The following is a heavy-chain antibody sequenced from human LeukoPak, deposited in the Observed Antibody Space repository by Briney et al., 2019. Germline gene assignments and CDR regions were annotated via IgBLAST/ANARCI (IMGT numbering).Heavy chain of an antibody. CDR3: AREGSFRCPVGLWWGYFDY. D-gene: IGHD4/OR15-4a*01. Sequence: SQTLSLTCTVSGDSISSSNYYWSWIRQPAGKGLEWVGRIYTSGFTNYNPSLRSRVSMSVDTSNNHFSLRLSSVTAADTAVYYCAREGSFRCPVGLWWGYFDYWGQGTLATVSS. CDR2: IYTSGFT. V-gene: IGHV4-61*02. J-gene: IGHJ4*02. CDR1: GDSISSSNYY.